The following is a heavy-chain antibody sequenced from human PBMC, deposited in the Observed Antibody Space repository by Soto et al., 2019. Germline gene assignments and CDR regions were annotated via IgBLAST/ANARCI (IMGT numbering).Heavy chain of an antibody. CDR2: INPNSGGT. CDR1: GYTFTGYY. J-gene: IGHJ3*02. D-gene: IGHD5-18*01. CDR3: ARGDSYGYLVAFDI. V-gene: IGHV1-2*04. Sequence: ASVKVSCKASGYTFTGYYMHWVRQAPGQGLEWMGWINPNSGGTNYAQKFQGWVTMTRDTSIRTAYMELSRLRSDDTAVYYCARGDSYGYLVAFDIWGQGTMVTVSS.